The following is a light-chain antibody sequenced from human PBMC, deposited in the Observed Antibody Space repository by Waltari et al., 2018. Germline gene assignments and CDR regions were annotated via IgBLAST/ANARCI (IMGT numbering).Light chain of an antibody. Sequence: EIVLTQSPATLSLSPGERATLFCRASQTVGTYLAWYQQKPGHPPSLLIFEASSRSSRIPAKFRCSVSGTDFTLTVSNLEPEDFAVYFCQQRSSWPYTFGQGTRLEI. CDR1: QTVGTY. CDR2: EAS. V-gene: IGKV3-11*01. J-gene: IGKJ2*01. CDR3: QQRSSWPYT.